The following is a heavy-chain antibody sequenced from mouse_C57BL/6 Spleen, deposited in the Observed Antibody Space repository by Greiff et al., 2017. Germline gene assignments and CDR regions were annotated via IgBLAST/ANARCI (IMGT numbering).Heavy chain of an antibody. V-gene: IGHV1-69*01. Sequence: QVQLKQPGAELVMPGASVKLSCKASGYTFTSYWMHWVKQRPGQGLEWIGEIDPSDSYTNYNQKFKGKSTLTVDKSSSTAYMQLSLLTSEDSAVYYCARKGATGFAYWGQGTLVTVSA. CDR1: GYTFTSYW. CDR2: IDPSDSYT. J-gene: IGHJ3*01. CDR3: ARKGATGFAY.